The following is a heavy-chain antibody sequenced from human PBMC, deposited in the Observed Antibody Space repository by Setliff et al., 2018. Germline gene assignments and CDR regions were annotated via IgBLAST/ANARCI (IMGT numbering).Heavy chain of an antibody. J-gene: IGHJ2*01. CDR3: ARRRSSAFYWYFDL. V-gene: IGHV4-39*01. Sequence: SETLSLTCTVSGDSISSGYYYWDWIRQPPGKGLEWIGSIYYSGSTYYNPSLKSRVTIFVDTSKNQFSLSLHSVTAADTAVYYCARRRSSAFYWYFDLWGRGTLVPSPQ. CDR1: GDSISSGYYY. CDR2: IYYSGST. D-gene: IGHD6-25*01.